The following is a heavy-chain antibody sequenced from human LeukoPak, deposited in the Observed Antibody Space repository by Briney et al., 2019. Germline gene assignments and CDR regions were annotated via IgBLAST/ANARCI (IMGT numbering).Heavy chain of an antibody. CDR2: VCTSGSS. CDR3: ASHTRYCSRTSCSSYYMDV. J-gene: IGHJ6*03. Sequence: SETLSLTCTVSGGSISSYCWSWIRQSPGKGLEWMGYVCTSGSSNYNPSLRSRVTISVDTSRNQFSLKLSSVTAADTAVYYCASHTRYCSRTSCSSYYMDVWGKGTTVTVSS. D-gene: IGHD2-2*01. V-gene: IGHV4-4*09. CDR1: GGSISSYC.